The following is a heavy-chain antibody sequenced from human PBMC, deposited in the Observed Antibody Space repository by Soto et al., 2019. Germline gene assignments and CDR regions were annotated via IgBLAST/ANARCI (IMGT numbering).Heavy chain of an antibody. CDR3: AKGGDDILTGYSLYYYYGMDV. V-gene: IGHV3-30*18. CDR2: ISYDGSNK. D-gene: IGHD3-9*01. Sequence: GGSLRLSCAASGFTFSSYGVHWVRQAPGKGLEWVAVISYDGSNKYYADSVKGRFTISRDNSKNTLYLQMNSLRAEDTAVYYCAKGGDDILTGYSLYYYYGMDVWGQGTTVTVSS. J-gene: IGHJ6*02. CDR1: GFTFSSYG.